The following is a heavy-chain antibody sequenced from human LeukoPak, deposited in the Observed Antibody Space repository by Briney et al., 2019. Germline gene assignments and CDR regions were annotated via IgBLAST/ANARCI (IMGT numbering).Heavy chain of an antibody. Sequence: GGSLRLSCAASGFTFSSYAMHWVRQAPGKGLEWVAVISYDGSNKYYADSVKGRFTISRDNSKNTLYLQMNSLRAEDTAVYYCARRIRDGYTKANYFDYWGQGTLVTVSS. CDR3: ARRIRDGYTKANYFDY. J-gene: IGHJ4*02. CDR1: GFTFSSYA. D-gene: IGHD5-24*01. CDR2: ISYDGSNK. V-gene: IGHV3-30*14.